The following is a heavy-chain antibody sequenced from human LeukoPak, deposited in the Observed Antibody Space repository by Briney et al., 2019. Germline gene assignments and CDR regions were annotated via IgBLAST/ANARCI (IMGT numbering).Heavy chain of an antibody. D-gene: IGHD1-26*01. V-gene: IGHV1-2*06. CDR1: GYTFSGDY. CDR3: ARDRNLYSGSFAS. CDR2: INPSTGGT. J-gene: IGHJ4*02. Sequence: ASAKVSCKASGYTFSGDYVHWVRQAPGQGLEWMGRINPSTGGTTYAQKFQGRVTMTRDTSVSTAHMELNRLTSDDTAVYFCARDRNLYSGSFASWGQGTLVTVSS.